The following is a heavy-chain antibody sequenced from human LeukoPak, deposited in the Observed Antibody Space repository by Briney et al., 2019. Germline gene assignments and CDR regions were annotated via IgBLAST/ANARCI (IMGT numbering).Heavy chain of an antibody. D-gene: IGHD4-17*01. Sequence: GGSLRLSCAASGFTFSSYAMHWVRQAPGKGLEWVAVISYDGSNKYYADSVKGRFSISRDNVKNSLYLQMNSLRAEDTAVYYCARDLGDYDHLMDVWGKGTTVTVSS. CDR3: ARDLGDYDHLMDV. CDR2: ISYDGSNK. V-gene: IGHV3-30*04. J-gene: IGHJ6*03. CDR1: GFTFSSYA.